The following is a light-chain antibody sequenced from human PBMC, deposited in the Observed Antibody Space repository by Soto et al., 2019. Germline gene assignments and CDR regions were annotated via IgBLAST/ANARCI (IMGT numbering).Light chain of an antibody. CDR2: KAS. CDR1: QSISTW. V-gene: IGKV1-5*03. CDR3: QQYSSYPYT. J-gene: IGKJ2*01. Sequence: DIPMTQSPSTLSASVGDRVTITCRASQSISTWLAWYQQKPGKAPKLLIYKASNLDSGVPSRFSGSGSGTEFTPTFSSLQPDDFATDYCQQYSSYPYTFGQGTKLEIK.